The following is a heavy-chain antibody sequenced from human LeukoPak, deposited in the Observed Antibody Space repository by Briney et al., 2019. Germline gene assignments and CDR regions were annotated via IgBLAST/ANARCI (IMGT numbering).Heavy chain of an antibody. V-gene: IGHV1-2*04. Sequence: ASVKVSCKASGYTFTGYDMHWVRQAPGQGLEWMGWINPNIGGTNYAQKFQGWVTMTRDTSISTAYMELSRLRSDDTAVYYCARATEDIVVVPAARRVWFDPWGQGTLVTVSS. J-gene: IGHJ5*02. CDR2: INPNIGGT. CDR3: ARATEDIVVVPAARRVWFDP. CDR1: GYTFTGYD. D-gene: IGHD2-2*01.